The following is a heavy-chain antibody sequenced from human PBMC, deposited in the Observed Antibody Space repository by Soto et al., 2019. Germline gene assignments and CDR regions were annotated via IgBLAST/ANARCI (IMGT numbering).Heavy chain of an antibody. V-gene: IGHV4-31*03. Sequence: PSETLSLTCTVSGGSFSSGAYHWSWVRQHPGQGLEWIASISYRGITYSNPSLKSRLSMSVDTSKNQFSLNLTSVTAADTAVYHCARMSATGTRWFDPWGQGTLVTAPQ. D-gene: IGHD6-13*01. CDR3: ARMSATGTRWFDP. CDR1: GGSFSSGAYH. CDR2: ISYRGIT. J-gene: IGHJ5*02.